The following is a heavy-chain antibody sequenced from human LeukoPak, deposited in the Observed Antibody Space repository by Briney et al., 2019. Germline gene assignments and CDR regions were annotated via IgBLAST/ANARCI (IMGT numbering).Heavy chain of an antibody. J-gene: IGHJ4*02. Sequence: GESLKISCKASGYSFTRYWIGWVRQMPGKGLEWMGIIYPGDSDTRYSPSFQGQVTISADRSISTAYLQWSGLKASDTAMYFCARRYDSSGYYYDYWGQGTLVTVSS. V-gene: IGHV5-51*01. CDR2: IYPGDSDT. D-gene: IGHD3-22*01. CDR1: GYSFTRYW. CDR3: ARRYDSSGYYYDY.